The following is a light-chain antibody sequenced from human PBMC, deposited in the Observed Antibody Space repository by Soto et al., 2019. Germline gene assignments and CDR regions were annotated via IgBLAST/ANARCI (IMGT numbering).Light chain of an antibody. CDR2: RNN. CDR1: SSNIGSNY. Sequence: QSVLTQPPSASGTPGQRVTISCSGSSSNIGSNYVYWYQQLPGTAPKLLIYRNNQRPSGVPDRFSGSKSGTSASLAISGLRSEDEADYYCAAWDESLSGPWVFGGGTKLTVL. CDR3: AAWDESLSGPWV. J-gene: IGLJ3*02. V-gene: IGLV1-47*01.